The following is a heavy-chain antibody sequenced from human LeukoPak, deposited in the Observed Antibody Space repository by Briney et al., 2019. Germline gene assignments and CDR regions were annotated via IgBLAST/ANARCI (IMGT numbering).Heavy chain of an antibody. CDR3: ARPGIVGYYYYYMDV. CDR2: IYYSGST. Sequence: SETLSLTCTVSGGSISSSRDYWGWIRQPPGKGLEWIGSIYYSGSTYYNPSLKSRVTISVDTSKNQFSLKLSSVTAADTAVYYCARPGIVGYYYYYMDVWGKGTTVTVSS. V-gene: IGHV4-39*01. CDR1: GGSISSSRDY. J-gene: IGHJ6*03. D-gene: IGHD1-26*01.